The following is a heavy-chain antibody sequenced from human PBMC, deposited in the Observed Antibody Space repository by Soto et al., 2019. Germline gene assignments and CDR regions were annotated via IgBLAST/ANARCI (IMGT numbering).Heavy chain of an antibody. D-gene: IGHD3-22*01. CDR1: GFTFSDYY. V-gene: IGHV3-11*03. Sequence: GGSLRLSCAASGFTFSDYYMSWIRQAPGKGLEWVSYISSSSSYTNYADSVKGRFTISRDNAKNSLYLQMNSLRAEDTAVYYCAKSPKGSSGYYLDYWGQGTLVTVSS. CDR3: AKSPKGSSGYYLDY. CDR2: ISSSSSYT. J-gene: IGHJ4*02.